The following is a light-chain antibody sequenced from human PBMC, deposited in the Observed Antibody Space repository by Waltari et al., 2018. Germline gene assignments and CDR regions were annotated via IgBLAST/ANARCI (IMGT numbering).Light chain of an antibody. V-gene: IGKV1-5*03. CDR1: QSISTW. J-gene: IGKJ2*01. CDR3: QQYNSYHT. Sequence: DIQMTQSPSTLSASVGDRITIPCRASQSISTWLAWYQQQPGKAPKLLIYKASNLESGVPSRFSGSGSGTEFTLTISSLQPDDFATYYCQQYNSYHTFGQATKLEIK. CDR2: KAS.